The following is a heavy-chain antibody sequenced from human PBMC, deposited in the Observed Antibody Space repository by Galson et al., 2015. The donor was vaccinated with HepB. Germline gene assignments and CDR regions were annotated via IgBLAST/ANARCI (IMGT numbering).Heavy chain of an antibody. CDR3: ARGSMVRGVMGVDY. CDR1: GYTFTSYA. V-gene: IGHV1-3*01. Sequence: SVKVSCKASGYTFTSYAMHWVRQASGQRLEWMGWINAGNGNTKYSQKFQGRVTITRDTSASTAYMELSSLRSEDTAVYYCARGSMVRGVMGVDYWGQGTLVTVSS. D-gene: IGHD3-10*01. J-gene: IGHJ4*02. CDR2: INAGNGNT.